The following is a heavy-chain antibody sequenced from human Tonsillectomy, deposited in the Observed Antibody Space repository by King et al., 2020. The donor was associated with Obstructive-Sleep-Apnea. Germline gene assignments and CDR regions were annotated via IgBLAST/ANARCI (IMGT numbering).Heavy chain of an antibody. CDR2: ISGSGGST. CDR1: GFTFRSSA. Sequence: VQSGGSLRLSCAGSGFTFRSSAMSWVRQAPGKGLEWVSGISGSGGSTYYADSVKGRFTISRDNSKNTLYLQMNSLRAEDTAVYYCAKDSMDYDSLNGPVDYWGQGTLVTVSS. D-gene: IGHD3-3*01. CDR3: AKDSMDYDSLNGPVDY. V-gene: IGHV3-23*01. J-gene: IGHJ4*02.